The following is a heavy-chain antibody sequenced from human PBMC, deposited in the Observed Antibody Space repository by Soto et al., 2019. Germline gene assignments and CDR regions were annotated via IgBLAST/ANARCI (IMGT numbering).Heavy chain of an antibody. CDR2: IIPIFGTA. CDR3: ARELGYNWNYEVSYNWFDP. Sequence: SVKVSCKASGGTFSSYAISWVRQAPGQGLEWMGGIIPIFGTANYAQKFQGRVTITADKSTSTAYMELSSLRSEDTAVYYCARELGYNWNYEVSYNWFDPWGQGTLVTVSS. V-gene: IGHV1-69*06. D-gene: IGHD1-7*01. J-gene: IGHJ5*02. CDR1: GGTFSSYA.